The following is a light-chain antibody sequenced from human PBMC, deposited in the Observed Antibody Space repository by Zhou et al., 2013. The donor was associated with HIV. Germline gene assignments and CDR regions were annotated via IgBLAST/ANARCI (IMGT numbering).Light chain of an antibody. Sequence: DIQMTQSPSSLSSFVGATFTITCQASQDIKKSLSWFQWIPGKAPKLLIYGATNLETGVPSRFVGGGSGADFTLTIDNLQPEDTAVYYCQQYASLPRTFGRGTRVEI. V-gene: IGKV1-33*01. J-gene: IGKJ4*02. CDR2: GAT. CDR3: QQYASLPRT. CDR1: QDIKKS.